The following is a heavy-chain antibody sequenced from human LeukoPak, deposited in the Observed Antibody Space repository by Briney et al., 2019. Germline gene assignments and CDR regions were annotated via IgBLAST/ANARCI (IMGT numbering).Heavy chain of an antibody. CDR2: ITTSGRTI. J-gene: IGHJ4*02. Sequence: QPGGSLRLSCAASGFTFSSYEMNWVRQAPGKGLEWVSYITTSGRTIYYADSVKGRFTISRDNAKNSLYLQMNSLRAEDTAVYYCARGEDYGTNSFDHWGQGTLVTVSS. D-gene: IGHD4-17*01. CDR3: ARGEDYGTNSFDH. V-gene: IGHV3-48*03. CDR1: GFTFSSYE.